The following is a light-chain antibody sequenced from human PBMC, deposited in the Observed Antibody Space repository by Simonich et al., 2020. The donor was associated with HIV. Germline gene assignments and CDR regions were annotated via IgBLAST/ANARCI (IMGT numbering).Light chain of an antibody. CDR1: SSNIGSNY. V-gene: IGLV1-47*01. J-gene: IGLJ3*02. Sequence: QSVLTQPPSASGTPGQRVTISFSGSSSNIGSNYVYWYQQLPGTAPKLLISRNNQRPSGVPDRFSGSKSGTSASLAISGLRSEDEADYYCAAWDDSLSGVFGGGTKLTVL. CDR2: RNN. CDR3: AAWDDSLSGV.